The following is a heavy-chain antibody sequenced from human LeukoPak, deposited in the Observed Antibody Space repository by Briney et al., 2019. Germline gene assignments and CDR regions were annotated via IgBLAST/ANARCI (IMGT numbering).Heavy chain of an antibody. CDR2: TNPNSGGT. CDR3: ARDRHLLWFGELLNSFDY. V-gene: IGHV1-2*02. Sequence: ASVKVSCKASGYTFTGYYMHWVRQAPGQGLEWMGWTNPNSGGTNYAQKFQGRVTMTRDTSISTAYMELSRLRSDDTAVYYCARDRHLLWFGELLNSFDYWGQGTLVTVSS. D-gene: IGHD3-10*01. J-gene: IGHJ4*02. CDR1: GYTFTGYY.